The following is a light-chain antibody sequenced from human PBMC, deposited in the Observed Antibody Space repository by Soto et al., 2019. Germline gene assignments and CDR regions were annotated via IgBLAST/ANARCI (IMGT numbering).Light chain of an antibody. J-gene: IGKJ2*01. CDR3: QQHNNWPYT. CDR2: GAS. Sequence: EIVMTQSPATLSVSPGERATLSCRASQSVIINLAWYQQKPGQAPRLLIYGASTRATGIPARFSGSGSGTEFTLTISSLQSEDFAIYYCQQHNNWPYTFGQGTRLEIK. V-gene: IGKV3-15*01. CDR1: QSVIIN.